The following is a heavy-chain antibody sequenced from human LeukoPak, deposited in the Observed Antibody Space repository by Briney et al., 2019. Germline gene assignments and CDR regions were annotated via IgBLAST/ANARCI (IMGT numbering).Heavy chain of an antibody. D-gene: IGHD5-24*01. Sequence: GGSLRLSCAASGFTFTNAWMSWVRQAPGKGLEWVGRIISKTDGGTTDYAAPVKGRFTISRDDSKNTLYLHMNSLKTEDTAVCFCTRSDAFDIWGQGTMVTVS. CDR3: TRSDAFDI. V-gene: IGHV3-15*01. CDR1: GFTFTNAW. CDR2: IISKTDGGTT. J-gene: IGHJ3*02.